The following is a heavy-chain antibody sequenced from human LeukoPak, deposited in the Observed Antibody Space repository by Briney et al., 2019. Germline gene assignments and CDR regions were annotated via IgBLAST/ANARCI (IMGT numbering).Heavy chain of an antibody. J-gene: IGHJ4*02. CDR3: ARAPYYYDSSGYDDY. CDR2: IIPIFGTA. D-gene: IGHD3-22*01. CDR1: GYTFTGYY. V-gene: IGHV1-69*05. Sequence: GASVKVSCKASGYTFTGYYMHWVRQAPGQGLEWMGRIIPIFGTANYAQKFQGRVTITTDESTSTAYMELSSLRSEDTAVYYCARAPYYYDSSGYDDYWGQGTLVTVSS.